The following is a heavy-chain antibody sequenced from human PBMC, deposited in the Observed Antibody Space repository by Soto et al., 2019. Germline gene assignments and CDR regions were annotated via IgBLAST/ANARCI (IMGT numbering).Heavy chain of an antibody. D-gene: IGHD2-2*01. J-gene: IGHJ6*02. CDR3: ERRSRYAVGVYGMDV. Sequence: GESLKISCKGSGYSFTSYWIGWVLQMPGKGLEWMGIIYPGDSDTRYSPSFQGQVTISADKSISTAYLKWSSLKASDTAMYYCERRSRYAVGVYGMDVWGQGTTVTVSS. V-gene: IGHV5-51*01. CDR2: IYPGDSDT. CDR1: GYSFTSYW.